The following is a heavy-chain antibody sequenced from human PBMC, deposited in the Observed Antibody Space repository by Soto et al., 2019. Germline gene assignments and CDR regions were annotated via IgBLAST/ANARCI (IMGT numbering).Heavy chain of an antibody. Sequence: GGSLRLSCAASGFTFDDYTMHWVRQAPGKGLEWVSLISWDGGSTYYADSVKGRFTISRDNSKNSLYLQMNSLRTEDTALYYCAKDIGIYGYTGEDAFDIWGQGTMVTVSS. J-gene: IGHJ3*02. CDR1: GFTFDDYT. CDR3: AKDIGIYGYTGEDAFDI. D-gene: IGHD5-18*01. V-gene: IGHV3-43*01. CDR2: ISWDGGST.